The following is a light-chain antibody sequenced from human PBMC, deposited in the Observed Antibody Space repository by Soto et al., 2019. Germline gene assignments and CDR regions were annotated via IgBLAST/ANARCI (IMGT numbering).Light chain of an antibody. CDR2: GST. CDR1: SSNIAAGYD. J-gene: IGLJ1*01. V-gene: IGLV1-40*01. Sequence: QSALSQPPSVSGAPGQRVTISCTGSSSNIAAGYDAHWFQQVPGTAPKLLIYGSTNRPSGVPDRFSGSKSGTSASLAITGLQAEDEADYYCQSYDSSLGGNYVFGTGTKVTVL. CDR3: QSYDSSLGGNYV.